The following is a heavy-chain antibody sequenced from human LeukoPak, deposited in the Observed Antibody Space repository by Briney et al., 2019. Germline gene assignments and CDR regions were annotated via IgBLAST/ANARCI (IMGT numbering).Heavy chain of an antibody. CDR1: GFTVSDNY. D-gene: IGHD6-13*01. CDR2: MYSRGDT. V-gene: IGHV3-53*01. J-gene: IGHJ5*02. Sequence: GGSLRLSCAASGFTVSDNYMSWVRQAPGKGLEWVSVMYSRGDTYYANSVKGRFTFSRDISKNTVYLQMKGLRTEDTAMYYCARDAPQVPAAGVLASWGKGTLVIVSS. CDR3: ARDAPQVPAAGVLAS.